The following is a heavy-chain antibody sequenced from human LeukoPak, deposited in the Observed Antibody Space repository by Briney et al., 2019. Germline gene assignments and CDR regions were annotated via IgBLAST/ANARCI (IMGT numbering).Heavy chain of an antibody. V-gene: IGHV3-64*04. CDR2: ITSNGGST. D-gene: IGHD5-12*01. CDR3: ARDTGYSGYDYGY. J-gene: IGHJ4*02. Sequence: GGSLRLSCSASGFTFSTNSMHWVRQAPGKGLEFVSAITSNGGSTYYADSVKGRFTISRHNSKNTLYLQMNSLRAEDTAVYYCARDTGYSGYDYGYWGQGTLVTVSS. CDR1: GFTFSTNS.